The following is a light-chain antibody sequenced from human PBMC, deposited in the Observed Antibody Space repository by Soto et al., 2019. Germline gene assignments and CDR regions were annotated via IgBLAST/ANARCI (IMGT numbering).Light chain of an antibody. CDR1: SSDVGGYDF. CDR3: SSYTSSTSYV. Sequence: QSALTQPASVSGSPEQSITISCTGTSSDVGGYDFVSWYQHHPGKAPELIIYEVSNRPSGVSNRFSGSKSGNTASLTISGLQAEDEADYFCSSYTSSTSYVFGTGTKLTVL. V-gene: IGLV2-14*01. J-gene: IGLJ1*01. CDR2: EVS.